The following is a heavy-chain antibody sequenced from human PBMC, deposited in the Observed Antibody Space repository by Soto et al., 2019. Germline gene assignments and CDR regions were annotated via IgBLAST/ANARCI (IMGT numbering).Heavy chain of an antibody. Sequence: QLQLQESGSGLVKPSQTLSLTCAVSGGSISRGDYSWTWIRQPPGKGLEWIGYMHHNGNTYYSPSFTTRLTISVDRSKNQFSLRLTSVTAADTAVYYCASFQARGYRNIPLIQYWGQGTLVTVSS. CDR3: ASFQARGYRNIPLIQY. CDR2: MHHNGNT. CDR1: GGSISRGDYS. V-gene: IGHV4-30-2*01. D-gene: IGHD5-18*01. J-gene: IGHJ4*02.